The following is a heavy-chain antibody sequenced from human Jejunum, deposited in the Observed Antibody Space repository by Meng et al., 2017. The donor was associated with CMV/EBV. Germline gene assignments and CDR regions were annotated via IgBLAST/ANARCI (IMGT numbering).Heavy chain of an antibody. J-gene: IGHJ4*02. V-gene: IGHV1-2*06. Sequence: QVQLLQFGAEVKRPGASVNVACKASGYASPGYYIPWLRQAPGQGLEWMGRINPSSGAIFYAQKFPDRVTMSRETSITTVYMDLSSLRSDDTAVYFCSRGGGGDGTYLLDYWGQGTLVTVSS. CDR1: GYASPGYY. CDR2: INPSSGAI. CDR3: SRGGGGDGTYLLDY. D-gene: IGHD2-21*01.